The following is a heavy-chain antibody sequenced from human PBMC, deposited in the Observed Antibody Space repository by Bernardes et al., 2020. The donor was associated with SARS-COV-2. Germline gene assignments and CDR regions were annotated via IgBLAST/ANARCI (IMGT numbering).Heavy chain of an antibody. Sequence: ASVKVSCKASGDTVTHYYMHWVRQTPGQGLQWMGIINPRGGSPIYAQDFQDRVTMTSDTSTSTVFMELSSLTSDDTAVYHCARSLSFNYLAYLDYWGQGSLVTVSS. CDR1: GDTVTHYY. J-gene: IGHJ4*02. CDR2: INPRGGSP. CDR3: ARSLSFNYLAYLDY. V-gene: IGHV1-46*01. D-gene: IGHD3-10*01.